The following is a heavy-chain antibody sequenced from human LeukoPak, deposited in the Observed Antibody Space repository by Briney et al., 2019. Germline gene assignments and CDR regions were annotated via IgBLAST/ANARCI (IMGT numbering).Heavy chain of an antibody. J-gene: IGHJ4*02. CDR2: IYYSGSS. V-gene: IGHV4-59*01. CDR3: ARNRLGSGSYYSYGY. CDR1: GGSIRSSH. Sequence: PSETLSLTCTVSGGSIRSSHWSWIRQPPGKALEFIGYIYYSGSSNYNPSLKSRVTISVDTSKNQFSLKLSSVTAADTAVYYCARNRLGSGSYYSYGYWGQGTLVTVSS. D-gene: IGHD1-26*01.